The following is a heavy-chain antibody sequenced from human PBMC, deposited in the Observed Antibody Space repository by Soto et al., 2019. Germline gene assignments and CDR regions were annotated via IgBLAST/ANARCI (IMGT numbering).Heavy chain of an antibody. Sequence: EVQLVESGGGLVQPGRSLRLSCAASGFTFDDYAMHWVRQAPGKGLAWVSGISWNSGSIGYADSVKGRFTISRDNAKNSLYLQMNSLRAEDTALYYCAKPYCSGGSCYYFDYWGQGTLVTVSS. CDR2: ISWNSGSI. CDR3: AKPYCSGGSCYYFDY. J-gene: IGHJ4*02. D-gene: IGHD2-15*01. CDR1: GFTFDDYA. V-gene: IGHV3-9*01.